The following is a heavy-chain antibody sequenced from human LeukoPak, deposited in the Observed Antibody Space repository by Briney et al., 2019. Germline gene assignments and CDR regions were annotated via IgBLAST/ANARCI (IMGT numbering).Heavy chain of an antibody. CDR1: GFTFSSYD. D-gene: IGHD6-13*01. J-gene: IGHJ5*02. V-gene: IGHV3-13*04. CDR2: IGTAGDT. CDR3: ARGSSSWYEGFDP. Sequence: GSLRLSCAASGFTFSSYDMHWVRQATGKGLEWVSGIGTAGDTYYPGSVKGRFTISRENAKNSLYLQMNSLRAGDTAVYYCARGSSSWYEGFDPWGQGTLVTVCS.